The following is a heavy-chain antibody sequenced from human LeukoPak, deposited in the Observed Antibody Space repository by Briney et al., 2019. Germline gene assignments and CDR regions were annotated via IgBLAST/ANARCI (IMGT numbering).Heavy chain of an antibody. V-gene: IGHV4-59*01. CDR3: ARVKYNWNHAYYYYYMDV. D-gene: IGHD1-20*01. CDR1: GGSISSYY. CDR2: IYYSGSP. Sequence: SETLSLTCTVSGGSISSYYWSWIRQPPGKGLEWIGYIYYSGSPNYNPSLKSRVTISVDTSKNQFSLKLSSVTAADTAVYYCARVKYNWNHAYYYYYMDVWGKGTTVTVSS. J-gene: IGHJ6*03.